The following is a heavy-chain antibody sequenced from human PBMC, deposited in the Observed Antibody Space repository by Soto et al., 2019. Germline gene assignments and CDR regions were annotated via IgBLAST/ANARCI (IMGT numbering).Heavy chain of an antibody. CDR1: GGSISSSGYY. CDR3: ARVFESGSDGYYYYGLDV. D-gene: IGHD5-12*01. Sequence: NPSETLSLTCSVSGGSISSSGYYWTWIRHLPGKGLEWIGYIYYRATTYYNPSLKSRLTISTDSSKNQFSLKLSSVTAADTAVYYCARVFESGSDGYYYYGLDVWGQGTTVTVSS. CDR2: IYYRATT. J-gene: IGHJ6*02. V-gene: IGHV4-31*03.